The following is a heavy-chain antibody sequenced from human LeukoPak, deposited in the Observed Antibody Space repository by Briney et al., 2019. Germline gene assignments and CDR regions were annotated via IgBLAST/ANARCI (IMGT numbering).Heavy chain of an antibody. V-gene: IGHV1-69*04. Sequence: GASLRLSCKASGGTFSSYGISWVRQAPGQGLEWMGWIITIIGITNYAQTVQGRVTITADKSTSTAYMQLSSLRSEDTAVYYCASGPAVYYDSRDYFDYWGQGTLVTVSS. J-gene: IGHJ4*02. D-gene: IGHD3-22*01. CDR1: GGTFSSYG. CDR3: ASGPAVYYDSRDYFDY. CDR2: IITIIGIT.